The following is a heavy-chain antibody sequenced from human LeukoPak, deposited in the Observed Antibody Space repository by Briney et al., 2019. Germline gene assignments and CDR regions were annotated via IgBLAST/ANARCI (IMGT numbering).Heavy chain of an antibody. CDR1: GGSISGYY. CDR2: IYTSGST. CDR3: ARAIGGYGDYGPYWFDP. Sequence: SETLSLTCTVSGGSISGYYWSWIRQPAGKGLEWIGRIYTSGSTNYNSSLKSRVTMSIDTPKTQFSLKLSSVTAADTAVYYCARAIGGYGDYGPYWFDPWGQGTLVTVSS. D-gene: IGHD4/OR15-4a*01. V-gene: IGHV4-4*07. J-gene: IGHJ5*02.